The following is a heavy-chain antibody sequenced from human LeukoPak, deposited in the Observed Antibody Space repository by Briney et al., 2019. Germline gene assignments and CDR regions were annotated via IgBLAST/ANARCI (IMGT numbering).Heavy chain of an antibody. D-gene: IGHD5-12*01. CDR2: INPNSGGT. CDR3: AQGVGYSGYDCYFDY. Sequence: ASVKVSCKASGYTFTGYYMHRVRQAPGQGLEWMGWINPNSGGTNYAQKFQGRVTMTRDTSISTAYMELSRLRSDDTAVYYCAQGVGYSGYDCYFDYWGQGTLVTVSS. CDR1: GYTFTGYY. J-gene: IGHJ4*02. V-gene: IGHV1-2*02.